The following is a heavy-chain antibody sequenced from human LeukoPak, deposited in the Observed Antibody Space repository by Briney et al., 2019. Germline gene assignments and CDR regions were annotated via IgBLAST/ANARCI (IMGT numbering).Heavy chain of an antibody. CDR2: VNPDSGGS. CDR1: GYSFSDYY. CDR3: ARVSWTTGGLGY. V-gene: IGHV1-2*02. D-gene: IGHD4-11*01. J-gene: IGHJ4*02. Sequence: ASVKVSCKASGYSFSDYYIQWVRQVPGQGPEWMGWVNPDSGGSICAQRFQGRVTLTRDTSINTAYLELTSLKSDDTALCFCARVSWTTGGLGYWGQGTLVTVSS.